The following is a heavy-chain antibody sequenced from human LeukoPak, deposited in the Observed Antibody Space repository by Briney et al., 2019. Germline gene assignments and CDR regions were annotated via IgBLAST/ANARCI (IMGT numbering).Heavy chain of an antibody. CDR3: ARLGYSYGPYWYFDL. V-gene: IGHV4-39*01. D-gene: IGHD5-18*01. CDR1: GGSISSSSYY. Sequence: PSETLSLTCTVSGGSISSSSYYWGWIRQPPGKGLEWIGSIYYSGSTYYNPSLKSRVTISVDTSKNQFSLKPSSVTAADTAVYYCARLGYSYGPYWYFDLWGRGTLVTVSS. CDR2: IYYSGST. J-gene: IGHJ2*01.